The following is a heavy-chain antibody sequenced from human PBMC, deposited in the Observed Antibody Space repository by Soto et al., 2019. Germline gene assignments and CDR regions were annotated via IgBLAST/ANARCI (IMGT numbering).Heavy chain of an antibody. CDR1: GGSISSYY. V-gene: IGHV4-59*01. D-gene: IGHD3-10*01. J-gene: IGHJ4*02. CDR2: IYYSGST. Sequence: PSETLSLTCTVSGGSISSYYWSWIRQPPGNGLEWIGYIYYSGSTNYNPSLKSRVTISVETSKNQFSLKLSSLSAADTAVYYCARSTRITRVRGAVNPDYWGQGTLVTVFS. CDR3: ARSTRITRVRGAVNPDY.